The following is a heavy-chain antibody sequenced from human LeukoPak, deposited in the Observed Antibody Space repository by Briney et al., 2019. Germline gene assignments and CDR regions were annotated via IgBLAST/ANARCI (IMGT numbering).Heavy chain of an antibody. Sequence: PSETLSLTCTVSGYSISSGYYWGWIRQPPGKGLEWIGSIYHSGSTYYNPSLKGRVTISVDTSKNQFSLKLSSVTAADTAVYYCTRDGFAVGDRGYWGQGTLVTVSS. CDR2: IYHSGST. J-gene: IGHJ4*02. CDR1: GYSISSGYY. D-gene: IGHD2-21*01. CDR3: TRDGFAVGDRGY. V-gene: IGHV4-38-2*02.